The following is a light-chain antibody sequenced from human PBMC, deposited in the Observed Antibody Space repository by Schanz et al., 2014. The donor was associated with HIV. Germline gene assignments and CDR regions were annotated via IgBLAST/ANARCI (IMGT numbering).Light chain of an antibody. CDR1: SSDIGAYNY. Sequence: QSALTQPASVSGSPGQSITLSCTGTSSDIGAYNYVSWYQQHPDKAPKLLIFDVSNRPSDISHRFSGSKSGITASLTISGLQAEDEADYYCSSYANTDTVLFGGGTQLTVL. CDR3: SSYANTDTVL. J-gene: IGLJ2*01. CDR2: DVS. V-gene: IGLV2-14*03.